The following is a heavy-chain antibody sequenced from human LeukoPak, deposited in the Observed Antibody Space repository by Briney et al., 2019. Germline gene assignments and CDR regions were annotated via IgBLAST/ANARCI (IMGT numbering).Heavy chain of an antibody. Sequence: SETLSLTCTVSGGSINSYYWSWIRQPPGKGLEWIGYIYYSGSTNYNPSLKSRVSISLDTSKNQFSLKLSSVTAADTAVYYCARGGDYAVPDFDYWGQGTLVTVSS. CDR3: ARGGDYAVPDFDY. CDR2: IYYSGST. V-gene: IGHV4-59*08. D-gene: IGHD4-17*01. CDR1: GGSINSYY. J-gene: IGHJ4*02.